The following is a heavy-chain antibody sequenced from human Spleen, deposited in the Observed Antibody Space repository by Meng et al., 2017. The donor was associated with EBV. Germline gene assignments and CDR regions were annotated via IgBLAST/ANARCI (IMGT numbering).Heavy chain of an antibody. CDR2: LIPMFGAP. J-gene: IGHJ4*02. D-gene: IGHD3-10*01. Sequence: QVHLVQSGAEVKKPGSSVKVSCKTSGGIFKSDAISWVRQAPGQGLEWLGGLIPMFGAPNYAQRFQDRVTIIADASTSTHYMELSSLRFEDTALYYCASESGRGYTPDYWGQGTLVTVSS. CDR3: ASESGRGYTPDY. V-gene: IGHV1-69*01. CDR1: GGIFKSDA.